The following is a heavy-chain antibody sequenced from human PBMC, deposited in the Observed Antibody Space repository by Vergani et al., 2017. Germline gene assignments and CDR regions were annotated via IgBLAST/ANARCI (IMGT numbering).Heavy chain of an antibody. CDR1: GFTFSNSA. V-gene: IGHV3-23*01. CDR2: ISGPGIGT. D-gene: IGHD2/OR15-2a*01. Sequence: EVHSLESGGGLVQSGGSLRLPCAASGFTFSNSAVSWVRQAPGRGLSLVSSISGPGIGTYYADSVKGRFSIARDNSKNTVFLQMHSLRAEDTAIYYCVKEKIDLGSFFFDSWGHGILVTVSS. CDR3: VKEKIDLGSFFFDS. J-gene: IGHJ4*01.